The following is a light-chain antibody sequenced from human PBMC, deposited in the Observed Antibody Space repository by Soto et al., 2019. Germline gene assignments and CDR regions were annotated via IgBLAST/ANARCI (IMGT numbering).Light chain of an antibody. CDR2: DAS. J-gene: IGKJ5*01. Sequence: IVLTQSPANMSLSPGERATLSCRASRSVSSYLAWYQQKPGQAPRLLIYDASNRATGIPARFSGSGSGTDFSLTISSLEPEDFAIYYCQQRSNWPAITFGQWTRLEIK. CDR3: QQRSNWPAIT. V-gene: IGKV3-11*01. CDR1: RSVSSY.